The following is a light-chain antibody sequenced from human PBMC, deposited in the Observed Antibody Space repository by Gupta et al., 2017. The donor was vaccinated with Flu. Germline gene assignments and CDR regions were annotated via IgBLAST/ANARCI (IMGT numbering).Light chain of an antibody. Sequence: EIVLTHSPATLSLSPEERATLSCWAIQRVTNNYLAWYQHIPVQAPRLLIYRASSRANGIPDRFSGSGSGSEFTLTISRLEPEDFAVYYCQHDGSSPRTFGGGTKVEIK. CDR1: QRVTNNY. V-gene: IGKV3-20*01. CDR2: RAS. CDR3: QHDGSSPRT. J-gene: IGKJ4*01.